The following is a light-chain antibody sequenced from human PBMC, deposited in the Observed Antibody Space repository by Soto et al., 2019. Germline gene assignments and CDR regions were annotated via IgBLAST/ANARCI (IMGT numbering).Light chain of an antibody. Sequence: AIRMTQSPSSFSASTGDRVTITCRASQGISSYLAWYQQKPGKAPKLLIYAASTLQSGVPSRFRGSGSGTDFTLTISCLQSEDFETYYCQQYYSYSLTLGAGTNVDIK. J-gene: IGKJ4*01. CDR2: AAS. CDR3: QQYYSYSLT. CDR1: QGISSY. V-gene: IGKV1-8*01.